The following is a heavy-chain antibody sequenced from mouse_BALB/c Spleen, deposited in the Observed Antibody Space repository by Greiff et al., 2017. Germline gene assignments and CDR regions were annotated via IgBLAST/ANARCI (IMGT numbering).Heavy chain of an antibody. J-gene: IGHJ3*01. Sequence: DVMLVESGGGLVKPGGSLKLSCAASGFTFSDYYMYWVRQTPEKRLEWVATISDGGSYTYYPDSVKGRFTISRDNAKNNLYLQMSSLKSEDTAMYYCARPRYGNYAFAYWGQGTLVTVSA. CDR3: ARPRYGNYAFAY. CDR1: GFTFSDYY. V-gene: IGHV5-4*02. D-gene: IGHD2-10*02. CDR2: ISDGGSYT.